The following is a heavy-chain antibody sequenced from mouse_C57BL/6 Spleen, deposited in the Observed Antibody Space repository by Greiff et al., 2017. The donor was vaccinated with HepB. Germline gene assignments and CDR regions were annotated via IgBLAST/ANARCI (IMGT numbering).Heavy chain of an antibody. CDR1: GFTFSDYG. CDR3: ARPYYGSSPAWFAY. CDR2: ISSGSSTI. V-gene: IGHV5-17*01. J-gene: IGHJ3*01. Sequence: VQLKESGGGLVKPGGSLKLSCAASGFTFSDYGMHWVRQAPEKGLEWVAYISSGSSTIYYADTVKGRFTISRDNAKNTLFLQMTSLRSEDTAMYYCARPYYGSSPAWFAYWGQGTLVTVSA. D-gene: IGHD1-1*01.